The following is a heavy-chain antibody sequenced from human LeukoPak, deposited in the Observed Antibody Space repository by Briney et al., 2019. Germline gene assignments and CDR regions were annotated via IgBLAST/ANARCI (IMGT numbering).Heavy chain of an antibody. V-gene: IGHV3-11*04. Sequence: TAGGSLRLSCAASGFTVSSSYMSWIRQAPGKGLEWISYITSGGTTMYYADSVKGRFTVFRDNAKNSLHLQMNSLRAEDTAVYYCVREVYFYDDSAMEGGFDIWGHGTVVTVSS. CDR2: ITSGGTTM. D-gene: IGHD3-22*01. CDR1: GFTVSSSY. J-gene: IGHJ3*02. CDR3: VREVYFYDDSAMEGGFDI.